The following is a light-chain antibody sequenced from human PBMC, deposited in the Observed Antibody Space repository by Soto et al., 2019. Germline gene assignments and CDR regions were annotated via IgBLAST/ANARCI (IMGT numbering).Light chain of an antibody. CDR1: SNDIGGYNF. CDR2: DVT. V-gene: IGLV2-14*01. CDR3: NSYSGGNALYV. Sequence: QSVLTQPASVAGSPGQSITIPCNGTSNDIGGYNFVSWFQQHPGKAPKLLICDVTRRPSGVSDRFSGSKSGNTASLTISGLQAEGGADYHCNSYSGGNALYVFGSGTKVTVL. J-gene: IGLJ1*01.